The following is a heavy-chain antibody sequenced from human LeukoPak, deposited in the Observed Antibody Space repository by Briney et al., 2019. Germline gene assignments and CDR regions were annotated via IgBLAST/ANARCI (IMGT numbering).Heavy chain of an antibody. Sequence: SETLPLTCAVYGGSFSGYYWSWIRQPPGKGLEWIGEINHSGSTNYNPSLKSRVTISVDTSKNQFSLKLSSVTAADTAVYHCARGRKYYYGSGSPWAFDIWGQGTMVTVSS. D-gene: IGHD3-10*01. CDR3: ARGRKYYYGSGSPWAFDI. CDR2: INHSGST. J-gene: IGHJ3*02. V-gene: IGHV4-34*01. CDR1: GGSFSGYY.